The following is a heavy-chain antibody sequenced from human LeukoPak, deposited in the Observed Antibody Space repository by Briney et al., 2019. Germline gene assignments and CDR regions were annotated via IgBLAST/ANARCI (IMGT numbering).Heavy chain of an antibody. CDR2: IKQDGSGK. D-gene: IGHD3-10*01. J-gene: IGHJ4*02. V-gene: IGHV3-7*01. Sequence: GGSLRLSCAASGFTFSSYWMSWVRQAPGKGLEWVANIKQDGSGKYYVDSVKGRFTISRDNARNSLYLQMNSLRAEDTAVYYCARHSYYYGSGSYADYWGQGTLVTVSS. CDR3: ARHSYYYGSGSYADY. CDR1: GFTFSSYW.